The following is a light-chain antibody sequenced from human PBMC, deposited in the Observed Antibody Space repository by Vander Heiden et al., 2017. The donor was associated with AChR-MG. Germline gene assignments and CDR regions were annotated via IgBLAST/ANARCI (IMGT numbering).Light chain of an antibody. CDR1: QSISSW. CDR3: QQYKSYSPST. V-gene: IGKV1-5*03. CDR2: KAS. J-gene: IGKJ1*01. Sequence: DIQMTQSPSTLSASVGDRVTITCRASQSISSWLAWYQQKPGKAPKLLIYKASSLESGVPSRFSGSGSGTEFTLTISSLQPDDFATYYCQQYKSYSPSTFGQGTKVEIK.